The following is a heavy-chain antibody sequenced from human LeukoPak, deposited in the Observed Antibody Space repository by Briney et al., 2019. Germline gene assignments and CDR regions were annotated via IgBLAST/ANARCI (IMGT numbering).Heavy chain of an antibody. Sequence: SETLSLTCAVYGGSFSGYYWSWIRQPPGKGLEWIGEINHSGSTNYNPSLKSRVTISVDTSKNQFSLKLSSVTAADTAVYYCAGSGGTWFDPWGQGTLVTVSS. V-gene: IGHV4-34*01. CDR1: GGSFSGYY. CDR2: INHSGST. D-gene: IGHD2-15*01. CDR3: AGSGGTWFDP. J-gene: IGHJ5*02.